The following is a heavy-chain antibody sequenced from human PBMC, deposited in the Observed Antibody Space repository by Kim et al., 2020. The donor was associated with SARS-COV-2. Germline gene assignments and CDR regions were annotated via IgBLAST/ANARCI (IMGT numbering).Heavy chain of an antibody. CDR3: AKAASLTTEIVY. D-gene: IGHD2-2*01. V-gene: IGHV3-23*01. Sequence: ADALKGRFTISRDNSRNTLYLEMNGLRAEDTAVYYCAKAASLTTEIVYWGQGTLVTVSS. J-gene: IGHJ4*02.